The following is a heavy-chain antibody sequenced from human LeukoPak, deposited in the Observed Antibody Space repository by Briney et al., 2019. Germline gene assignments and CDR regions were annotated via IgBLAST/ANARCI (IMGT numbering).Heavy chain of an antibody. V-gene: IGHV3-30*18. CDR1: GFSFTMYG. J-gene: IGHJ4*02. CDR3: AKDQIGWAPGYVSGPLDQ. Sequence: GGSLRLSWAASGFSFTMYGIHWVRQAPGKGLEWLAVISTDGNNEYYANSVKGRFTISRDNSKNTVYLQMTSLRTEDTAVYYCAKDQIGWAPGYVSGPLDQWGQGTLVAVSS. CDR2: ISTDGNNE. D-gene: IGHD6-19*01.